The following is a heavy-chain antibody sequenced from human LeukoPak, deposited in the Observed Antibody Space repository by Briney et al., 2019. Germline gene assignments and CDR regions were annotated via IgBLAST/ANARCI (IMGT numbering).Heavy chain of an antibody. D-gene: IGHD1-14*01. CDR2: IWNDGSNK. CDR1: GFTFSSYG. CDR3: ARRPELRDLVWFDP. J-gene: IGHJ5*02. Sequence: GGSLRLSCAACGFTFSSYGMHWVRQAPGKGLEWVAVIWNDGSNKYYADSVKGRFTISRDNSKNTLYLQMNSLRAEDTAVYYCARRPELRDLVWFDPWGQGTLVTVSS. V-gene: IGHV3-33*01.